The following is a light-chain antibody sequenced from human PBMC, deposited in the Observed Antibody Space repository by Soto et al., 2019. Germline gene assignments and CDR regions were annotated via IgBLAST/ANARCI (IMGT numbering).Light chain of an antibody. CDR1: SSDVGIYNL. CDR2: EVS. Sequence: QSALTQPASVSGSPGQSITISCTGTSSDVGIYNLVSWYQQHPGKAPKLMIYEVSKRPSGVSNRFSGSKSGNTASLTISGLQAEDEADYYCCSYAGASTVVVFGGGTKVTVL. V-gene: IGLV2-23*02. CDR3: CSYAGASTVVV. J-gene: IGLJ2*01.